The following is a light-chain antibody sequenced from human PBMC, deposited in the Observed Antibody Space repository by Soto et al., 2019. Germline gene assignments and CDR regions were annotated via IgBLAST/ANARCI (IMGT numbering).Light chain of an antibody. V-gene: IGLV2-8*01. J-gene: IGLJ1*01. CDR3: KSYDGSNTYV. CDR2: EVV. Sequence: QSALTQPPSASGSPGQSVTISCTGTKSDIGVCDFVSWYQHHTGKAPRLIIYEVVQRPSGVPDRFSGSKSGNTASLTVSGLQAADEADYFCKSYDGSNTYVFGSGTQLTVL. CDR1: KSDIGVCDF.